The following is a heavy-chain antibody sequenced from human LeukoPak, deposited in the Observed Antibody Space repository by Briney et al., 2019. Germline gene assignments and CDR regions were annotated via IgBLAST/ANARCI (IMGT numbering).Heavy chain of an antibody. Sequence: PSQTLSLTCTVSGGSISSGGYYWSWIRQHPRKGLEWIGYIYYSGSTYYNPSLKSRVTISVDTSKNQFSLKLGSVTAADTAVYYCARDPSNLIAPYYYFDYWGQGTLVTVSS. J-gene: IGHJ4*02. D-gene: IGHD2/OR15-2a*01. CDR1: GGSISSGGYY. CDR2: IYYSGST. CDR3: ARDPSNLIAPYYYFDY. V-gene: IGHV4-31*03.